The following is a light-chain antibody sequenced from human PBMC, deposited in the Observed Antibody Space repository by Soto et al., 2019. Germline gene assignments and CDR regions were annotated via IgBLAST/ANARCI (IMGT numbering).Light chain of an antibody. CDR1: QDISTW. CDR2: AAS. Sequence: DIQMTQSPSSVSASVGDRVTITCRASQDISTWLAWYQQKPGKAPKLLIYAASNLQTGVPSRFSGIGYGTYFTLTISSLQTEDFATYYWQQANSFPRTFGQGTKVEIK. CDR3: QQANSFPRT. V-gene: IGKV1D-12*01. J-gene: IGKJ1*01.